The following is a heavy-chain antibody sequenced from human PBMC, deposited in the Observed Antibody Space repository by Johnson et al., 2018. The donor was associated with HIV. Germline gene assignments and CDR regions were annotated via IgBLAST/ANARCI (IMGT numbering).Heavy chain of an antibody. D-gene: IGHD1-7*01. J-gene: IGHJ3*02. CDR1: GFTVSTNY. V-gene: IGHV3-53*01. Sequence: VQLVESGGGLIQPGGSLILSCAASGFTVSTNYMSWVRQAPGKGLDWVSVIYSSGSTYYTDSVKGRFTTSRDNSKNTVYLQMNSLRAEDTAVYYCARDTVRGELELPDGFDIWGQGTMVTVSS. CDR2: IYSSGST. CDR3: ARDTVRGELELPDGFDI.